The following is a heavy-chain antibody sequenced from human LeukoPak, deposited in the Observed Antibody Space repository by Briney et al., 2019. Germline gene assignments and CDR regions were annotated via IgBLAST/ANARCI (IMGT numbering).Heavy chain of an antibody. CDR2: ISSSGSTI. CDR1: GFTFSSYE. Sequence: GGSLRLSCAASGFTFSSYEMNWVRQAPGKGLEWVSYISSSGSTIYYADSVKGRFTISRDNAKNSLYLQMNSLRAEDTAVYYCARVSGGYGDSIDYWGQGTLVTVSS. J-gene: IGHJ4*02. CDR3: ARVSGGYGDSIDY. D-gene: IGHD4-17*01. V-gene: IGHV3-48*03.